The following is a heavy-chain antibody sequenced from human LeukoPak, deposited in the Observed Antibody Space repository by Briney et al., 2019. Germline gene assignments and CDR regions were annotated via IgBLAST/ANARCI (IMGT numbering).Heavy chain of an antibody. CDR3: ARSSGTGTFSY. V-gene: IGHV4-34*01. D-gene: IGHD6-25*01. CDR2: INHSGST. J-gene: IGHJ4*02. CDR1: GGSFSGYY. Sequence: PPETLSLTCAVYGGSFSGYYWSWIRQPPGKGLEWIGEINHSGSTNYNPSLKSRVTISVDTSKNHFSLKMSSVTAADTAVYYCARSSGTGTFSYWGQGTLVTVSS.